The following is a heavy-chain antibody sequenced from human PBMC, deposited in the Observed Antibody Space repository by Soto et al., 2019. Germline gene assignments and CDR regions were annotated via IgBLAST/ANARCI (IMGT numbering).Heavy chain of an antibody. D-gene: IGHD1-7*01. CDR3: AGDHELCWNYLFVNDYYGMDV. V-gene: IGHV1-69*12. CDR1: GGTFSSYA. J-gene: IGHJ6*02. CDR2: IIPIFGTA. Sequence: QVQLVQSGAEVKKPGSSVKVSCKASGGTFSSYAISWVRQAPGQGLEWMGGIIPIFGTANYARKCQGRVTITAEEAPSTAYMELSSLRSEETAVYYCAGDHELCWNYLFVNDYYGMDVWGQGTTVTVSS.